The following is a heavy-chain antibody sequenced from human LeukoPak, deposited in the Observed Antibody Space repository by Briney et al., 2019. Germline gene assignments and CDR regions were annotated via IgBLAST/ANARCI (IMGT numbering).Heavy chain of an antibody. CDR2: IIPIFGTA. J-gene: IGHJ4*02. D-gene: IGHD3-16*01. CDR1: GGTFSSYA. CDR3: ARAYYVWGSSHGGAFDY. Sequence: SVKVSCKASGGTFSSYAISWVRQAPGQGLEWMGGIIPIFGTANYAQKFQGRVTITADKSTSTAYMELSSLRSEDTAVYYCARAYYVWGSSHGGAFDYWGQGTLVTVSS. V-gene: IGHV1-69*06.